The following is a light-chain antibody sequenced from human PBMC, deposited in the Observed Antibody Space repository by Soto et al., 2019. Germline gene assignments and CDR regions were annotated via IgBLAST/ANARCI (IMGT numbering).Light chain of an antibody. CDR2: DAS. CDR1: QSISSK. Sequence: IVMTQYPATLSVSPGERATLSCRASQSISSKLAWYQQKPGQAPRLLIYDASNRATGIPDRFSGSGSGTDFTLTISRLEPEDFAVYYCQQYGSSGTFGQGTKVDIK. CDR3: QQYGSSGT. J-gene: IGKJ1*01. V-gene: IGKV3D-20*01.